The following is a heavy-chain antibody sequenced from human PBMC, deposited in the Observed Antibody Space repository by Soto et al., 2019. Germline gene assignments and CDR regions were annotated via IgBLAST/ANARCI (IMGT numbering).Heavy chain of an antibody. CDR1: GYTFTSYG. CDR2: ISAYNGNT. D-gene: IGHD6-19*01. V-gene: IGHV1-18*01. J-gene: IGHJ4*02. Sequence: ASVKVSCKASGYTFTSYGISWVRQAPGQGLEWMGWISAYNGNTNYAQKLQGRVTMTTDTSTSKAYMELRSLRSDDTAVYYCAREMKRLVHGGSDYWGQGTLVTVSS. CDR3: AREMKRLVHGGSDY.